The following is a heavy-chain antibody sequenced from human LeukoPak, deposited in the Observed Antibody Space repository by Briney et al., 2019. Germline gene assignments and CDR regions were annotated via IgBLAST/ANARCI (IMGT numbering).Heavy chain of an antibody. V-gene: IGHV3-23*01. D-gene: IGHD3-9*01. Sequence: PGGSLRLSCAASGFTFSNYAMSWVRQAPGKGLEWASAITGSGGNTYYADSGKGRFTISRDNSEHTAFLQMNTLKAQDTAVYYCAKWRDYDVLTGYYVSDYWGQGPLVPVSS. CDR1: GFTFSNYA. CDR3: AKWRDYDVLTGYYVSDY. CDR2: ITGSGGNT. J-gene: IGHJ4*02.